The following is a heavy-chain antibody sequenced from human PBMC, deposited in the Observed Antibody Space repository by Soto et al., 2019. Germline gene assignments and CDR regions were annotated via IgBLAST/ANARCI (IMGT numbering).Heavy chain of an antibody. Sequence: SETLSLTCTVSGGSISSGGYYWSWIRQHPGKGLEWIGYIYYSGSTYYNPFLKSRVTISVDTSKNQFSLKLSSVTAADTAVYYCASSSSSWYWFDPWGQGTLVTVSS. D-gene: IGHD6-13*01. CDR2: IYYSGST. CDR3: ASSSSSWYWFDP. CDR1: GGSISSGGYY. V-gene: IGHV4-31*03. J-gene: IGHJ5*02.